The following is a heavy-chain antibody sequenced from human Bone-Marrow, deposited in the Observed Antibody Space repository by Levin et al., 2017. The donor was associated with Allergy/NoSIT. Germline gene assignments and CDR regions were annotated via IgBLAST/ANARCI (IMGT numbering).Heavy chain of an antibody. CDR1: GYTFNNYG. CDR3: ARDRGTNPDTFDI. D-gene: IGHD3-10*01. J-gene: IGHJ3*02. Sequence: GESLKISCKASGYTFNNYGISWVRQAPGQGLEWVGWISTYDDDANYAQKFEGRVTMTTDAPTSTVYMELRSLRSDDTAVYFCARDRGTNPDTFDIWGQGTRVTVSS. CDR2: ISTYDDDA. V-gene: IGHV1-18*01.